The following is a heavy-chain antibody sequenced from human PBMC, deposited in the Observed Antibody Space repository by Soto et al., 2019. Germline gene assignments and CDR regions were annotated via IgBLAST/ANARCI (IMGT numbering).Heavy chain of an antibody. J-gene: IGHJ6*02. Sequence: SLTCTVSGGSISSGDYYWSWIRQPPGKGLEWIGYIYYSGSTYYNPSLRGRVSISIDTSKNQFSLKLSSVTAADTAVYYCARQVRLGIVGAPLPDDGMAVWGQGTTVTVSS. CDR3: ARQVRLGIVGAPLPDDGMAV. CDR1: GGSISSGDYY. CDR2: IYYSGST. D-gene: IGHD1-26*01. V-gene: IGHV4-30-4*01.